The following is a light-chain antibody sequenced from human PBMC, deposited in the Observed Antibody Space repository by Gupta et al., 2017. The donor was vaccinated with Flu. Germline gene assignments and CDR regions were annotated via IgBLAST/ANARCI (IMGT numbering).Light chain of an antibody. CDR3: QQSDSSPFT. CDR1: QSISTY. CDR2: SAS. Sequence: DIQMTQSPSPLSASVGDRVTITCRARQSISTYLNWYQQKPGKAPKLLIYSASSLQSGVPSSFSGSGSCTDFTLTISSLQPEDVATYYCQQSDSSPFTFGHGTKVDIK. J-gene: IGKJ3*01. V-gene: IGKV1-39*01.